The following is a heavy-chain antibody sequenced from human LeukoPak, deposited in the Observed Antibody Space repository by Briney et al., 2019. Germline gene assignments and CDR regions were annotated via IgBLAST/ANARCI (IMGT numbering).Heavy chain of an antibody. D-gene: IGHD3-10*01. CDR3: ARDRPFYYGSGSDFDY. CDR2: IKQDGSET. Sequence: GGSLRLSCAASGFTFNNYWMSWVRQAPGKGLEWVANIKQDGSETYYVDSVKGRVTISRDNAKNSLYLQMNSLRAEDTAVYYCARDRPFYYGSGSDFDYWGQGTLVTVSS. J-gene: IGHJ4*02. V-gene: IGHV3-7*05. CDR1: GFTFNNYW.